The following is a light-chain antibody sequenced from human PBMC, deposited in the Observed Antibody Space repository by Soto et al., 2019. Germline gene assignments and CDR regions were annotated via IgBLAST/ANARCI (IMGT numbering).Light chain of an antibody. CDR1: QPVSSNF. CDR2: GVS. V-gene: IGKV3-20*01. J-gene: IGKJ4*01. Sequence: ELVLTQSPGTLSLSPGESAALSCRASQPVSSNFLAWYQQKPGQAPRLLIYGVSSRASGIPDRFSGSASETDFTLTINRLEPEDSAVYYCQQYGSSSLTFGGGTKVDIK. CDR3: QQYGSSSLT.